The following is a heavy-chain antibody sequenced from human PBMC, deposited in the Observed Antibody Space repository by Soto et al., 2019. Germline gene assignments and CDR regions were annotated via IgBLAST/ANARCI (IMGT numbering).Heavy chain of an antibody. CDR2: IKEDGSAA. CDR3: VSHGDVCSGSDCIRHFKH. J-gene: IGHJ1*01. Sequence: SLRLSCVSSEISISPYCMIWVRQAPGKVLEWVANIKEDGSAARYVDSARDRFLTSRDDTKTSLYRQMTSLRAEDTASYCCVSHGDVCSGSDCIRHFKHWGRGTRVTVSS. CDR1: EISISPYC. D-gene: IGHD5-12*01. V-gene: IGHV3-7*03.